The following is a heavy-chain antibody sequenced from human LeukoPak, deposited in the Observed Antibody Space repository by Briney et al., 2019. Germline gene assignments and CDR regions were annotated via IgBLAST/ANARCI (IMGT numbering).Heavy chain of an antibody. D-gene: IGHD1-26*01. CDR3: ARDLWELPRFGYYGMDV. J-gene: IGHJ6*02. CDR1: GGSISSGDYY. Sequence: SQTLSLTCTVSGGSISSGDYYWSWIRQPPGKGLEWIGYIYYSGSTYYNPSLKSRVTISVDTSKNQFSLKLSSVTAADTAVYYCARDLWELPRFGYYGMDVWGQGTTVTVSS. V-gene: IGHV4-30-4*01. CDR2: IYYSGST.